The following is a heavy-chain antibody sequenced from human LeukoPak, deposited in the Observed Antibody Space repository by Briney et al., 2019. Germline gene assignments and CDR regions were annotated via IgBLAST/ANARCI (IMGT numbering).Heavy chain of an antibody. Sequence: SETLSLTCTVSGGSISSSSYYWGWIRQPPGKGLEWIGSIYYSGSTYYNPSLKSRVTISVDTSKNQFSLKLSSVTAADTAVYYCARHGRVLLWFGELFYWDNWFDPWGQGTLVTVSS. D-gene: IGHD3-10*01. CDR3: ARHGRVLLWFGELFYWDNWFDP. CDR1: GGSISSSSYY. CDR2: IYYSGST. J-gene: IGHJ5*02. V-gene: IGHV4-39*01.